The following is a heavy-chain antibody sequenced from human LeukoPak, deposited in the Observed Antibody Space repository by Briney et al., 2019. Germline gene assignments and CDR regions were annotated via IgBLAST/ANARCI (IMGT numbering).Heavy chain of an antibody. CDR3: ARGYDY. CDR1: GGSIIGSTSY. V-gene: IGHV4-39*01. J-gene: IGHJ4*02. Sequence: SETLSLTCTVSGGSIIGSTSYWDWIRQPPGKGLDWIGIINYSGSTYYNPSLRSRVTISVDTSKNQFSLKLNSVTASDTAVYYCARGYDYWGQGTLVTVSS. CDR2: INYSGST. D-gene: IGHD3-22*01.